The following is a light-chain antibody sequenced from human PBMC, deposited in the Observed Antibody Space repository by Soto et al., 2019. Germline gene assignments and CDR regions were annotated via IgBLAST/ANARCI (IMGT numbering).Light chain of an antibody. J-gene: IGKJ2*01. CDR1: QSVSNN. Sequence: EIVLTQSPATLSLSPGERATLSCRASQSVSNNLAWYQQRPGQAPRLLIYDASSRATAIPDRFSGSGSGTDFTLTISSREPEDFAVYYCLQRSNWPRTFGQGTKLEIK. CDR3: LQRSNWPRT. CDR2: DAS. V-gene: IGKV3-11*01.